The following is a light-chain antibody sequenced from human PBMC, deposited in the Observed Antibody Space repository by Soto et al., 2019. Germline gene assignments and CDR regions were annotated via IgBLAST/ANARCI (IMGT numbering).Light chain of an antibody. CDR2: DAS. V-gene: IGKV3-11*01. CDR1: QSVSSY. CDR3: QQRSNWPRA. Sequence: EVVLTQSPGTLSLSPGERATLSCRASQSVSSYLAWYQQKPGQAPRLLIYDASNRATGIPARFSGSGSGTDFTLTISSLEPEDFAVYYCQQRSNWPRAFGGGTKVDNK. J-gene: IGKJ4*01.